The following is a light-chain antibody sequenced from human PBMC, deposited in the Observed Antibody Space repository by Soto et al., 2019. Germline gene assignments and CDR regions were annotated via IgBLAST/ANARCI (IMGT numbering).Light chain of an antibody. Sequence: EIVLTQSPATLSLSPGDRATLSCGASQSVSNSYLAWYQHKPGLAPRLLISDASSGAPGIPDRFSGSGSGTDFTLTISRVEAEDFAVYYCQQYGTSPWTFGQGTKLEIK. V-gene: IGKV3D-20*01. CDR3: QQYGTSPWT. CDR1: QSVSNSY. CDR2: DAS. J-gene: IGKJ2*01.